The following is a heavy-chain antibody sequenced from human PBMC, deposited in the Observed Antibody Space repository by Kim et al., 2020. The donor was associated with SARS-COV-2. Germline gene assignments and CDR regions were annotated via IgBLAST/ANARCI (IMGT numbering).Heavy chain of an antibody. J-gene: IGHJ3*02. CDR1: GGSFSHYD. D-gene: IGHD2-21*01. V-gene: IGHV1-69*13. CDR2: IIPISATL. CDR3: PRDNDDGVVIYALEI. Sequence: SVKVSCKASGGSFSHYDFNWVRQAPGQGLEWMGGIIPISATLNYAQQFQGRLTITADESTNTVYMELSSLRSEDTALYYCPRDNDDGVVIYALEIWGPGTMVIVSS.